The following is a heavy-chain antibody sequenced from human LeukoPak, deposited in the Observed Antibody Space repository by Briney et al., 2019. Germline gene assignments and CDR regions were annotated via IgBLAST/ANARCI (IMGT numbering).Heavy chain of an antibody. CDR2: ISGSGGST. J-gene: IGHJ3*02. Sequence: PGGSLRLSCAASGFTFSSYGMSWVRQAPGKGLEWVSAISGSGGSTYYADSVKGRFTISRDNSKNTLYLQMNSLRAEDTAVYYCANDQRGSTRCAFDIWGQGTMVTVSS. CDR3: ANDQRGSTRCAFDI. V-gene: IGHV3-23*01. CDR1: GFTFSSYG. D-gene: IGHD1-26*01.